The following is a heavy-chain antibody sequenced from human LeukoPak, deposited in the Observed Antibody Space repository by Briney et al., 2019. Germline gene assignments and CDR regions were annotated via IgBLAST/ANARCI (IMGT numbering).Heavy chain of an antibody. CDR2: INSDGSYT. Sequence: GGSLRLSCAASGFTFSSYWMHWVRQAPGKGLVWVSRINSDGSYTNYADSVKGRFTISRDNAKNTVYLQMNSLRAEDTAVYYCARGGSCSGGTCYSGKDNRFDPWGQGTLVTVSS. D-gene: IGHD2-15*01. CDR1: GFTFSSYW. V-gene: IGHV3-74*01. J-gene: IGHJ5*02. CDR3: ARGGSCSGGTCYSGKDNRFDP.